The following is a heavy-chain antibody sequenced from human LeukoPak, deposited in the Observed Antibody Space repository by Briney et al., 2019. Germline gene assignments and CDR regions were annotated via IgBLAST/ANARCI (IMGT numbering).Heavy chain of an antibody. CDR2: IYYSGST. Sequence: SETLSLACTVSGGSISSGGYYWSWLRQHPGKGLEWIGYIYYSGSTYYNPSLKRRVTVSVDTSKNQFSLKLSSVTAADTAVYYCARSPGGYRYDDAFDIWGQGTMVTVSS. CDR1: GGSISSGGYY. J-gene: IGHJ3*02. V-gene: IGHV4-31*03. CDR3: ARSPGGYRYDDAFDI. D-gene: IGHD5-18*01.